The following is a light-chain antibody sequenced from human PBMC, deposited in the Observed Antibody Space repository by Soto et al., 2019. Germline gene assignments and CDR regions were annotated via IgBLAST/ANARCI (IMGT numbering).Light chain of an antibody. CDR2: DVS. CDR3: SSYTSSTSVV. J-gene: IGLJ2*01. Sequence: QSVLTQPASVSGSPGQSITISCTGTSSDVGGYNYVSWYQQYPGKAPKLMIYDVSKWPSGVSNRFSGSKSGETASLTISGLQAEDEADYYCSSYTSSTSVVFGGGTQLTVL. V-gene: IGLV2-14*01. CDR1: SSDVGGYNY.